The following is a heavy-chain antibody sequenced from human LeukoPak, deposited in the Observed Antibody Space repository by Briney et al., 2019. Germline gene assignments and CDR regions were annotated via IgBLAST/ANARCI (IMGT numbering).Heavy chain of an antibody. CDR1: GFTFSSYW. D-gene: IGHD2-2*01. J-gene: IGHJ4*02. CDR2: IKQAASET. CDR3: ARYYCGTSTTCYMFDF. Sequence: GGSLRLSCAASGFTFSSYWMTWVRQAPGKGLEWVAIIKQAASETYYVGSVKGRFTIPRDNAKNSLYLQMSSLRADDTAVYYCARYYCGTSTTCYMFDFWGQGTLVTVSS. V-gene: IGHV3-7*01.